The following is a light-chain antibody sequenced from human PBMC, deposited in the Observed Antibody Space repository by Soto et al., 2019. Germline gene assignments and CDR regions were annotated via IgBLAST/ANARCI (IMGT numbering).Light chain of an antibody. V-gene: IGLV2-14*01. J-gene: IGLJ1*01. CDR2: EVS. Sequence: QSALTQPASVPGSPRQSITISCTGTSSDVGGYNYVSWYQQHPGKAPKLMIYEVSNRPSGVSNRFSGSKSGNTASLTISGLQAEDEADYYCSSYTSSSTLEVFGTGTKVTVL. CDR3: SSYTSSSTLEV. CDR1: SSDVGGYNY.